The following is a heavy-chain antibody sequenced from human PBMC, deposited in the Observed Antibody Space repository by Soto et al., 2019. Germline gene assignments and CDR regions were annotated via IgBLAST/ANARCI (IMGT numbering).Heavy chain of an antibody. CDR1: GFTFSSYA. CDR3: ATTQNDTLDY. Sequence: EVQLLESGGGLVQPGGSLRLSCAASGFTFSSYAMSWVRQAPGKGLEWGSVISGSGDFTFYADSVKGRFTISRDNSKKTLYLQMNSLRAEDTAVYYCATTQNDTLDYGGQGPLVTVPS. CDR2: ISGSGDFT. D-gene: IGHD3-9*01. V-gene: IGHV3-23*01. J-gene: IGHJ4*02.